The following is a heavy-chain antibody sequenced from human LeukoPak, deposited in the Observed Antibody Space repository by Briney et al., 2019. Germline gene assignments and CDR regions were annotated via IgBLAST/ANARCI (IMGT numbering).Heavy chain of an antibody. CDR3: AKVSCTGGTCSSFDY. D-gene: IGHD2-8*02. J-gene: IGHJ4*02. V-gene: IGHV3-23*01. Sequence: PGGSPRLSCAASGFTFSSFAMSWVRQAPGKGQEWVSSISGSGVYKYYTDSVKGRFTISRDNSKNTLYVQMNSLRAEDTAVYYCAKVSCTGGTCSSFDYWGQGTLATVSS. CDR2: ISGSGVYK. CDR1: GFTFSSFA.